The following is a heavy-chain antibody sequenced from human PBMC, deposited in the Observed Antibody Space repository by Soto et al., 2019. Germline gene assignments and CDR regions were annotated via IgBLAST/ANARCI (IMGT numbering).Heavy chain of an antibody. CDR1: GYTFTSYG. CDR2: ISAYNGNT. J-gene: IGHJ3*02. D-gene: IGHD6-13*01. CDR3: ARDCNSSSWSCAFDI. Sequence: ASVKVSCKASGYTFTSYGISWVRQAPGQGLEWMGWISAYNGNTNYAQKLQGRVTMTTDTSTSPAYMELRSLRSDDTAVYYCARDCNSSSWSCAFDIWGQGTMVTVSS. V-gene: IGHV1-18*01.